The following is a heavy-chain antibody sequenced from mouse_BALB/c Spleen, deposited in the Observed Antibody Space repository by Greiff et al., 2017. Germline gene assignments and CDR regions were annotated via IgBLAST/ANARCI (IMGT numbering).Heavy chain of an antibody. Sequence: EVKLMESGGGLVQPGGSLKLSCAASGFTFSSYTMSWVRQTPEKRLEWVAYISNGGGSTYYPDTVKGRFTISRDNAKNTLYLQMSSLKSEDTAMYYCAREGDHYYAMDYWGQGTSVTVSS. CDR2: ISNGGGST. CDR3: AREGDHYYAMDY. J-gene: IGHJ4*01. CDR1: GFTFSSYT. D-gene: IGHD3-3*01. V-gene: IGHV5-12-2*01.